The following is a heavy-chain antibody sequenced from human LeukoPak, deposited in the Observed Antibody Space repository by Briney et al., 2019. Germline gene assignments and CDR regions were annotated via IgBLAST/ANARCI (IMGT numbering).Heavy chain of an antibody. J-gene: IGHJ4*02. V-gene: IGHV3-23*01. CDR2: IRPSGGQT. D-gene: IGHD2/OR15-2a*01. Sequence: PGGSVRLSCEASGFTLSNYAMTWVRQAPGKGLEWVSSIRPSGGQTFYAASVEGRFTISRDDSKNTLYLQMGSLRAEDTAVYYCARGLAWNSYAYPVDGGYWGQGTLVTVSA. CDR3: ARGLAWNSYAYPVDGGY. CDR1: GFTLSNYA.